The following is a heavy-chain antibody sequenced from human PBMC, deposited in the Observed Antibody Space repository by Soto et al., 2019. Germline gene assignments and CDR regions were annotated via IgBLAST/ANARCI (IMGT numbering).Heavy chain of an antibody. CDR1: GLTFSGYW. CDR3: ERGGRGGS. CDR2: VNSDGTST. D-gene: IGHD3-10*01. J-gene: IGHJ4*02. Sequence: EVQLVESGGDLVQPGGSLRLSCAASGLTFSGYWMHWVRQAPGKGLVWVSRVNSDGTSTAYADSVKGRFTISRDNAKNPFYGKMNGRRAEDGVVFYCERGGRGGSGGKGPLVPV. V-gene: IGHV3-74*01.